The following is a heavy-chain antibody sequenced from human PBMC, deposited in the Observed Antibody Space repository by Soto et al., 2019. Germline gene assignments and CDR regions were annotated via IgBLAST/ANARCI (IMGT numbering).Heavy chain of an antibody. D-gene: IGHD2-8*01. J-gene: IGHJ6*03. CDR1: GPSTSSGNFF. Sequence: ETLSLTCPLSGPSTSSGNFFWACTRPPTGKGLQWIGEINHSGSTNYHPSLKSRVTISVDTSKNQFSLKLSSVTAADTAVYYCARERMVYAMGTYYYYMDVWGKGTTVTVSS. V-gene: IGHV4-39*07. CDR3: ARERMVYAMGTYYYYMDV. CDR2: INHSGST.